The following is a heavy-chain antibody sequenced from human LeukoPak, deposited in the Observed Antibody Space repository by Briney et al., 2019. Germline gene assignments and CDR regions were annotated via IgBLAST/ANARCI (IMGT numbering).Heavy chain of an antibody. CDR3: AREHYPWYYYYMDV. CDR1: GFTFSDYY. CDR2: ISSSGSTI. J-gene: IGHJ6*03. V-gene: IGHV3-11*01. Sequence: GGSLRFSCAASGFTFSDYYMSWIRQAPGKGLEWVSYISSSGSTIYYADSVKGRFTISRDNAKNSLYLQMNSLRAEDTAVYYCAREHYPWYYYYMDVWGKGTTVTVSS. D-gene: IGHD1-26*01.